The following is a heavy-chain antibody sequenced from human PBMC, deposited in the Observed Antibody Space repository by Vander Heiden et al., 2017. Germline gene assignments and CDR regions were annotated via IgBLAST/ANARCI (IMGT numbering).Heavy chain of an antibody. J-gene: IGHJ3*02. CDR3: ARGRISGGLNDAFDI. CDR2: INHSGST. V-gene: IGHV4-34*01. D-gene: IGHD3-16*01. CDR1: GGSFSGYC. Sequence: QVQLQQWGAGLLKPSETLSLRCAVYGGSFSGYCWSWIRQPPGNGLEWIEEINHSGSTNYNPSLKSRVIISVDTSKNQFSLKLSSVTAADTAVYYCARGRISGGLNDAFDIWGQGTMVTVSS.